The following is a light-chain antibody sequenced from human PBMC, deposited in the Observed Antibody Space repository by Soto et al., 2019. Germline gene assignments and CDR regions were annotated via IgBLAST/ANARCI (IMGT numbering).Light chain of an antibody. J-gene: IGLJ2*01. Sequence: QSALTQPASVSGSPGQSITISCTGTSSDVGSDNLVSWYQQHPGKAPKLMIYEGSKRPSGVSNRFSGSKSGNTASLTISGLQAEDDADYYCCSYAGSSTAIFGGGIQLTVL. CDR3: CSYAGSSTAI. V-gene: IGLV2-23*01. CDR2: EGS. CDR1: SSDVGSDNL.